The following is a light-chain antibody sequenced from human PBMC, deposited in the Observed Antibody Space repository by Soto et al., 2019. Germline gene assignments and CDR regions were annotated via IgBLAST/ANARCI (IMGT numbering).Light chain of an antibody. J-gene: IGKJ1*01. CDR1: QSVSNN. CDR3: QQYNNWPPWT. Sequence: ILMTQSPATLSVSPGERATLSCRASQSVSNNLAWYQQKPGQAPRLLIYAASTSATGIRAMFSGSGSGTEFTLTIRGLQSEDFAVYYCQQYNNWPPWTFGQGTKVEIK. V-gene: IGKV3-15*01. CDR2: AAS.